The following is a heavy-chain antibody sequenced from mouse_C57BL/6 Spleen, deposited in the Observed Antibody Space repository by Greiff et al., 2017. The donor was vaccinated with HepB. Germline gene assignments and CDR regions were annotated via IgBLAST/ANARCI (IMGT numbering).Heavy chain of an antibody. CDR2: IYPGSGST. CDR3: ARSGTTVVYYYAMDY. CDR1: GYTFTSYW. D-gene: IGHD1-1*01. Sequence: VQLQQPGAELVKPGASVKMSCKASGYTFTSYWITWVKQRPGQGLEWIGDIYPGSGSTNYNEKFKSKATLTVDTSSSTAYMQLSSLTSEDSAVYYCARSGTTVVYYYAMDYWGQGTSVTVSS. J-gene: IGHJ4*01. V-gene: IGHV1-55*01.